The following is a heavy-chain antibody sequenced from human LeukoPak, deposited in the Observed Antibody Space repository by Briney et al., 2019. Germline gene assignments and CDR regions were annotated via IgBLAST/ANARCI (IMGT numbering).Heavy chain of an antibody. V-gene: IGHV1-69*04. CDR2: IIPILGIA. Sequence: SVKVSCKASGGTFSSYAISWVRQAPGQGLEWMGRIIPILGIANYAQKFQGRVTITADKSTSTAYMELSSLRSEDTAVYYCARGGDGTQGYFDYWGQGTLVTVSS. CDR1: GGTFSSYA. CDR3: ARGGDGTQGYFDY. J-gene: IGHJ4*02. D-gene: IGHD2-8*01.